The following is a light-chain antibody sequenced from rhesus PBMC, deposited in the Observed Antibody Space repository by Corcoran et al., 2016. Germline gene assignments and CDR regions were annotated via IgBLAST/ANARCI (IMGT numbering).Light chain of an antibody. J-gene: IGKJ2*01. CDR1: QGISTW. Sequence: DIQMTQSPPSLSASVGDTVTITCRASQGISTWLAWYQQKPGKAPKVLISKASSLQSGVPSRVSGRGSGTDFTLTISSLQSEYFATYHYQHYYTRPYRFGQGTKVEIK. CDR2: KAS. V-gene: IGKV1-21*01. CDR3: QHYYTRPYR.